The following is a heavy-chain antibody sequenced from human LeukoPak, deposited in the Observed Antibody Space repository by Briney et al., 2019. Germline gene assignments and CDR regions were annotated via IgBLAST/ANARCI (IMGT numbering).Heavy chain of an antibody. CDR2: IDERGKNT. Sequence: PGGSLRLSCVASGFSMSNHWMHWVRLAPGKGLVWVSRIDERGKNTMYADSVKGRFSISKDNAKNTVNLQMNSLRAEDTGVYYCIRDEALWRLDYWGQGPLVTVSS. D-gene: IGHD2-21*01. CDR3: IRDEALWRLDY. V-gene: IGHV3-74*03. CDR1: GFSMSNHW. J-gene: IGHJ4*02.